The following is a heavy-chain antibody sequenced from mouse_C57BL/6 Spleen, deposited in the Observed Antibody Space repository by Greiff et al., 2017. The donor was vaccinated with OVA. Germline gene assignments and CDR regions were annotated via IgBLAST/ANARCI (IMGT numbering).Heavy chain of an antibody. CDR2: ISNLAYSI. Sequence: EVQRVESGGGLVQPGGSLKLSCAASGFTFSDYGMAWVRQAPRKGPEWVAFISNLAYSIYYADTVTGRFTIARENAKNTLYLEMSSLRSEDTAMYYCERRGYGSSYSHWYFDVWGTGTTVTVSS. J-gene: IGHJ1*03. CDR3: ERRGYGSSYSHWYFDV. CDR1: GFTFSDYG. D-gene: IGHD1-1*01. V-gene: IGHV5-15*01.